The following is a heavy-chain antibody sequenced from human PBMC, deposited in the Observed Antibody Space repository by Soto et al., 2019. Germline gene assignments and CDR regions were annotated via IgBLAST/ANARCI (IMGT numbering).Heavy chain of an antibody. Sequence: SETLSLTCTVSCGSISSSSYYWGWIRQPPGKGLEWIGSIYYSGSTYYNPSLKSRVTISVDTSKNQFSLKLSSVTAADTAVYYCARLRTIFGVVTTHGMDVWGQGTTVTVSS. V-gene: IGHV4-39*01. CDR2: IYYSGST. CDR1: CGSISSSSYY. D-gene: IGHD3-3*01. CDR3: ARLRTIFGVVTTHGMDV. J-gene: IGHJ6*02.